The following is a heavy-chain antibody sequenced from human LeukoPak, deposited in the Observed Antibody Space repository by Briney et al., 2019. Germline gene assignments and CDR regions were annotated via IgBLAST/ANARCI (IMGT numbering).Heavy chain of an antibody. CDR3: ASGGEQLWPYEPFSS. J-gene: IGHJ5*02. V-gene: IGHV4-39*01. D-gene: IGHD1/OR15-1a*01. Sequence: SETLSLTCTVSGDSISSSSYYWVWIRQPPGKGLEWIGTFYYGGSTYHNPSLKSRVTISVDTSKNQFSLRLSSVTAADTALYYCASGGEQLWPYEPFSSWGQGTLVTVSS. CDR2: FYYGGST. CDR1: GDSISSSSYY.